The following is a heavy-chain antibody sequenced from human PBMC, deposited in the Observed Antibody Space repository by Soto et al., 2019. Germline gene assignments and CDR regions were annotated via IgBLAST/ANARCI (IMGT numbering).Heavy chain of an antibody. CDR3: ARVKSYDILTGYSTWFDP. J-gene: IGHJ5*02. V-gene: IGHV1-2*04. CDR2: INPNSGGT. D-gene: IGHD3-9*01. Sequence: ASVKVSCKASGYTFTGYYMHWVRQAPGQGLEWMGWINPNSGGTNYAQKFQGWVTMTRDTSISTAYMELSRLRSDDTAVYYCARVKSYDILTGYSTWFDPWGQGTLVTVSS. CDR1: GYTFTGYY.